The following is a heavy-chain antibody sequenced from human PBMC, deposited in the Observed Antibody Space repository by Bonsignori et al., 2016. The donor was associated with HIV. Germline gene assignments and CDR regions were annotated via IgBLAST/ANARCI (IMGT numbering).Heavy chain of an antibody. Sequence: WIRQPPGKGLEWIGYIFYNGDSYYNPALKSGVTMSVDRSKNQFSLKKRSVTATDTAVYYCARGRGNGESDYYYYMDVWGIGTTVTVSS. V-gene: IGHV4-30-4*01. CDR3: ARGRGNGESDYYYYMDV. D-gene: IGHD4-17*01. J-gene: IGHJ6*03. CDR2: IFYNGDS.